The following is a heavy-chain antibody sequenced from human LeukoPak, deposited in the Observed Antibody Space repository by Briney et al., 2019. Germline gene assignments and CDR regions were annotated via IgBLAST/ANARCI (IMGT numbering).Heavy chain of an antibody. CDR1: GGSISSYY. J-gene: IGHJ5*02. V-gene: IGHV4-59*08. D-gene: IGHD2-2*01. Sequence: SETLSLTCTVSGGSISSYYWSWIRQPPGKGLEWIGYIYYSGSTNYNPSLKSRVTISVDTSKNQFSLKLSSVTAADTAVYYCARHVAGGSCRHCWFDPWGQGTLVTVSS. CDR2: IYYSGST. CDR3: ARHVAGGSCRHCWFDP.